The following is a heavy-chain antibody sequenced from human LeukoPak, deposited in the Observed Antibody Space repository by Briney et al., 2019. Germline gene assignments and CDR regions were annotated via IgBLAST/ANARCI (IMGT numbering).Heavy chain of an antibody. J-gene: IGHJ3*02. CDR1: GGSFSGYY. CDR3: ARVLRKNRGAFDI. V-gene: IGHV4-34*01. CDR2: MNHGGST. Sequence: KTSETLSLTCAVYGGSFSGYYWNWIRQPPGKGLEWIGEMNHGGSTNYNPSLKSRVTISVDTSKNQFSLKLSSVTAADTAVYYCARVLRKNRGAFDIWGQGTMVTVSS. D-gene: IGHD3-10*01.